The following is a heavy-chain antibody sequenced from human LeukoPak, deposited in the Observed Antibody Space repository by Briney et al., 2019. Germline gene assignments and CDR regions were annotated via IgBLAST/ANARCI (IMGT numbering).Heavy chain of an antibody. J-gene: IGHJ6*02. Sequence: GASVKVSCKASGYTFTSYGISWVRQAPGQGLEWMGWISAYNGNTNYAQKLQGRVTMTTDTSTSTAYMELRSLRSDDTAVYYCAREVSSSGWYYYYYYYGMVVWGQGATGTVSS. CDR1: GYTFTSYG. V-gene: IGHV1-18*01. CDR3: AREVSSSGWYYYYYYYGMVV. D-gene: IGHD6-19*01. CDR2: ISAYNGNT.